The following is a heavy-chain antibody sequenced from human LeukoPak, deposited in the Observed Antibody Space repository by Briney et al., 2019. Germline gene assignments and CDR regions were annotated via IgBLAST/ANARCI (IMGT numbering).Heavy chain of an antibody. Sequence: GRSLRLSCAASGFTFSSYAMHWVRQAPGKGLEWVAVISYDGSNKYYADSVKGRFTISRDNSKNTLYLQMNSLRAEDTAVYYCAREWLGASDIWGQGTMVTVSS. CDR1: GFTFSSYA. J-gene: IGHJ3*02. D-gene: IGHD6-19*01. CDR2: ISYDGSNK. CDR3: AREWLGASDI. V-gene: IGHV3-30-3*01.